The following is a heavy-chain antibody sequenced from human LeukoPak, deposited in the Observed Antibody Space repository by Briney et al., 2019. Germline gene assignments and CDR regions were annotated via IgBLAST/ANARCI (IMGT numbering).Heavy chain of an antibody. CDR1: GFTFSSYG. CDR2: ISYDGSNK. J-gene: IGHJ4*02. V-gene: IGHV3-30*18. D-gene: IGHD1-26*01. CDR3: AKDGGGSYYLDY. Sequence: GGSLRLSCAASGFTFSSYGMHWVRQAPGKGLEWVAVISYDGSNKYYADSVKGRFTISRDNSKNTLYLQMNSLRAEDTAVYYCAKDGGGSYYLDYWGQGTLVTVSS.